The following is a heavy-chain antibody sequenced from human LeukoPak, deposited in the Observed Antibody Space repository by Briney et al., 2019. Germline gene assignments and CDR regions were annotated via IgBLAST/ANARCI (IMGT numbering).Heavy chain of an antibody. CDR1: GFPFRGHS. J-gene: IGHJ4*02. D-gene: IGHD6-13*01. CDR2: INLDGRER. CDR3: GRVIAGAIDY. Sequence: GGSLRLSCAASGFPFRGHSIIWVRQAPGKGLEGVGYINLDGRERFYVDFVKGRFPLSRDNTDNSMYLQMNSLRAEDTAVYYCGRVIAGAIDYWGQGTLVTVSS. V-gene: IGHV3-7*01.